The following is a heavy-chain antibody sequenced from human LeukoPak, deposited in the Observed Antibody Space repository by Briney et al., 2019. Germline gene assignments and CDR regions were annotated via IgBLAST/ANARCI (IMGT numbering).Heavy chain of an antibody. CDR1: GSTFTTYS. J-gene: IGHJ5*02. CDR3: ARDPLITYYYDSSGNHADWFDP. V-gene: IGHV3-21*01. CDR2: IISSSSYI. Sequence: GGSLRPSGSAPGSTFTTYSMNWVRQAPGKGLEWASSIISSSSYIYYADSVKGRFTISRDNAKTSLYLQMNSLRAEYTAVYYCARDPLITYYYDSSGNHADWFDPWGQGTLVTVSS. D-gene: IGHD3-22*01.